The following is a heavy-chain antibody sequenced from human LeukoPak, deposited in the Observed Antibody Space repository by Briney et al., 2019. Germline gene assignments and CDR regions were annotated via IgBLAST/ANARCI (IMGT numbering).Heavy chain of an antibody. CDR2: ISAYNGNT. D-gene: IGHD1-26*01. V-gene: IGHV1-18*01. CDR3: ARDVKRVGATGNFDY. J-gene: IGHJ4*02. CDR1: GYTFTSYG. Sequence: ASVKVSCKASGYTFTSYGISWVRQAPGQGLEWMGWISAYNGNTNYAQKLQGRVTLTTDTSTSTAYMELRSLRSDDTAVYYCARDVKRVGATGNFDYWGQGTLVTVSS.